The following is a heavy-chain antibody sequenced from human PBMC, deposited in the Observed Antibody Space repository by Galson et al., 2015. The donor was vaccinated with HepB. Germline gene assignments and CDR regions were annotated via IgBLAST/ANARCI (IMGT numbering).Heavy chain of an antibody. V-gene: IGHV4-4*07. J-gene: IGHJ6*02. Sequence: ETLSLTCTVSGGSISSYYWSWIRQPVGKGLEWIGRIYTSGSTNYNPSLKSRVTMSVDTSKNQFSLKLSSVTAADTAVYYCARSPVGATSPGLYYYGMDVWGQGTTVTVSS. D-gene: IGHD1-26*01. CDR2: IYTSGST. CDR1: GGSISSYY. CDR3: ARSPVGATSPGLYYYGMDV.